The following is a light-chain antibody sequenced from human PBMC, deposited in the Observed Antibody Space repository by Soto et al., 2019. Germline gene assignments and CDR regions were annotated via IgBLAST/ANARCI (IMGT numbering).Light chain of an antibody. CDR3: QQYNSYSIT. Sequence: DIQMTQSPSTLSASVGDRVTITCRASQSISSWLAWYQQKPGKAPNLLIHKASNLESGVPSRFSGSGSGTEFTLTISSLQPDDFATYYCQQYNSYSITFGQGTRLEIK. CDR2: KAS. J-gene: IGKJ5*01. CDR1: QSISSW. V-gene: IGKV1-5*03.